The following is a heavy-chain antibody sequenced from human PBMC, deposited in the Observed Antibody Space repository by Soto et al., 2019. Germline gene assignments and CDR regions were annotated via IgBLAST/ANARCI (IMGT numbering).Heavy chain of an antibody. CDR3: AGGQYSFDY. D-gene: IGHD2-15*01. Sequence: QVQLVESGGGVVQPGRSLRLSCAASGFPFSSYGMHWVRQAPGKGLDWVALISYDGSNKYYADSVKGRFTISRDNSKHTLYLQMSSLRVEDTAVYYCAGGQYSFDYCGQGTLVSVSS. J-gene: IGHJ4*02. V-gene: IGHV3-30*03. CDR1: GFPFSSYG. CDR2: ISYDGSNK.